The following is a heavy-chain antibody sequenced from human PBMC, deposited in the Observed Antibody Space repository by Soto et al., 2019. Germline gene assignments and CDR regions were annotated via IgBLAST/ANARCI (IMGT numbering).Heavy chain of an antibody. CDR1: GGTFSSYA. Sequence: QVQLVQSGAEVKKPGSSVKVSCKASGGTFSSYAISWVRQAPGQGLEWMGGIIPIFGTANYAQKFQGRVTITADESTGTAYMELSSLRSEDTAVYYCARGPQGYYYGSGRAWDFDYWGQGTLVTVSS. CDR2: IIPIFGTA. J-gene: IGHJ4*02. CDR3: ARGPQGYYYGSGRAWDFDY. V-gene: IGHV1-69*12. D-gene: IGHD3-10*01.